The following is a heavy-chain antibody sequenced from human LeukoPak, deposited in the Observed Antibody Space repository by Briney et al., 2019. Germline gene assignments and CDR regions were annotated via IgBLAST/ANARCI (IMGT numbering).Heavy chain of an antibody. D-gene: IGHD3-10*01. CDR3: ARSRQASGLLSS. CDR1: GGAITSGGYS. Sequence: SETLSLTCTVSGGAITSGGYSWNWIRQPPGKGLEWIGCIYDRGPAYYNPSLKSRFTISVDRPKNQFFLNVTSLTAADTAVYYCARSRQASGLLSSWGQGTRVVVSS. J-gene: IGHJ5*02. V-gene: IGHV4-30-2*01. CDR2: IYDRGPA.